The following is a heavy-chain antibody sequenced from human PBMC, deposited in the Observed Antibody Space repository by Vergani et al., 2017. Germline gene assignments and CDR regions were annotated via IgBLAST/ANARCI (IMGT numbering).Heavy chain of an antibody. CDR2: IKSVSDGETR. CDR3: ARGMTTETTDLDGFDI. V-gene: IGHV3-15*01. J-gene: IGHJ3*02. D-gene: IGHD4-17*01. CDR1: GFTFTDYG. Sequence: EVQLVESGGGLEQPGRSLRLSCRASGFTFTDYGISWVRQAPGKGLEYIGRIKSVSDGETRDYAAPVKGRFNISRDDSKNKVYLQMNSLRPEDTAVYYCARGMTTETTDLDGFDIWGQGTMVSVSS.